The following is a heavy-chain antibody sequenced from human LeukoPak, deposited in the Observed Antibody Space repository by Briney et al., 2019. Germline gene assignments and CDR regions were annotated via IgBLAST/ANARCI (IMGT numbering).Heavy chain of an antibody. V-gene: IGHV3-7*04. D-gene: IGHD3-10*02. CDR2: INPNGSDR. CDR3: ARTMYDAMDV. CDR1: GFPFSGYW. J-gene: IGHJ6*02. Sequence: GGSLRLSCAASGFPFSGYWMRWVRLAPGKGLAWVASINPNGSDRYYVDSAKGRFTNSGDNPKNSLYLQMNSLRAEDTAVYYCARTMYDAMDVLGQGTTVTVTS.